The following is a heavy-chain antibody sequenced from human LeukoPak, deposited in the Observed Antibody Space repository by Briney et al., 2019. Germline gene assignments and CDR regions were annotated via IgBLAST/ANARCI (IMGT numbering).Heavy chain of an antibody. CDR1: GFTFSSYG. D-gene: IGHD3-22*01. CDR2: LWYEGSNK. Sequence: SGGSLRLSCAASGFTFSSYGMQGVRQAPGKGREWVAVLWYEGSNKYYADSVKGRFTISRDNSKNTLYLQMNSLRAEDTAVYYCAKGQDSSGYLDYWGQGTLVTVSS. V-gene: IGHV3-33*06. J-gene: IGHJ4*02. CDR3: AKGQDSSGYLDY.